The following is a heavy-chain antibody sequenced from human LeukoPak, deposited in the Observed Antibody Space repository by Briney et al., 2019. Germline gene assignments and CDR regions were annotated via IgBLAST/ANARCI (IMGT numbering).Heavy chain of an antibody. CDR1: GYTFTSYG. Sequence: VKVSCKASGYTFTSYGISWVRQAPGQGLEWMGRIIPILGIANYAQKFQGRVTITADKSTSTAYMELSSLRSEDTAVYYCARYSSSSGGDYFDYWGQGTLVTVSS. CDR3: ARYSSSSGGDYFDY. V-gene: IGHV1-69*10. CDR2: IIPILGIA. D-gene: IGHD6-6*01. J-gene: IGHJ4*02.